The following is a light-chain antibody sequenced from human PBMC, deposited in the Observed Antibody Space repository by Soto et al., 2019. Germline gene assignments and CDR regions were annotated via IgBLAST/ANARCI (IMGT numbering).Light chain of an antibody. J-gene: IGLJ3*02. CDR2: NNN. Sequence: QAVVTQPPSASGTPGQRVTISCSGSRSNIGNNAVSWYQQFPGTAPKLLIYNNNQWPSGVPDRFSGSKSGTSASLAISGLQSEDEADYYCAAWDDSLNARGVFGGGTKLTVL. CDR3: AAWDDSLNARGV. CDR1: RSNIGNNA. V-gene: IGLV1-44*01.